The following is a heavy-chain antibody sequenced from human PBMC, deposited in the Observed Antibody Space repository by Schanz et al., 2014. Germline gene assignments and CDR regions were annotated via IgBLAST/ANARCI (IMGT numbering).Heavy chain of an antibody. CDR1: GFPFIDYF. CDR2: IGNGGVTI. Sequence: QVQLVDSGGGLVKPGGSLRLSCTASGFPFIDYFMAWIRQPPGRGLEWVSYIGNGGVTIYYADSVKGRFTISRDNAKSSLYLQMNGLRAEDTAVYYCARVALPGYSSPRDAFDIWGQGTMVTVSS. D-gene: IGHD5-18*01. V-gene: IGHV3-11*04. CDR3: ARVALPGYSSPRDAFDI. J-gene: IGHJ3*02.